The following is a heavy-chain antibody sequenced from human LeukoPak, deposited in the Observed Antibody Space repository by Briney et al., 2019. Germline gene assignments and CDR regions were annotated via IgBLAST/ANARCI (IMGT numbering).Heavy chain of an antibody. D-gene: IGHD5-24*01. CDR2: INAGNGDR. J-gene: IGHJ4*02. CDR3: ARGRWSATTASYYLDF. V-gene: IGHV1-3*01. Sequence: ASVKVSCKASEYTFTDYAINWVRQAPGQRLEWMGWINAGNGDRRYSQRFQGRVAITRDTSASTAYMELSSLTSEDTAVYYCARGRWSATTASYYLDFWGQGTLVTVS. CDR1: EYTFTDYA.